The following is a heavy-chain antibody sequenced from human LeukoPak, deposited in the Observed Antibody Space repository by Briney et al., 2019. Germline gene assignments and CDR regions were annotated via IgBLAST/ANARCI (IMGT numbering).Heavy chain of an antibody. Sequence: PGGSLRLSCAASGFTFSSYSMNWVRQAPGKGLEWVSYISSSSSTIYYADSVKGRFTISRDNAKNSLYLQMNSLRAENTAVYYCARDLLPPPVGYYFDYWGQGTLVTVSS. CDR3: ARDLLPPPVGYYFDY. J-gene: IGHJ4*02. CDR2: ISSSSSTI. D-gene: IGHD4-23*01. V-gene: IGHV3-48*01. CDR1: GFTFSSYS.